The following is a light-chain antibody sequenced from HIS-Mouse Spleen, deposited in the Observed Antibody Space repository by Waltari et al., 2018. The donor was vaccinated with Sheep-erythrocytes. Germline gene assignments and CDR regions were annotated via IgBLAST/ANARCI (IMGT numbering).Light chain of an antibody. CDR2: EVS. CDR1: SSDVGGYNY. J-gene: IGLJ2*01. Sequence: SALTQPASVSGSPGQSITVSCTGTSSDVGGYNYVSWYQQHPGKAPKLMIYEVSNRPSGVSNRFSGSKSGNTAPLTISGLQAEDEADYYCSSYTSSSTQVFGGGTKLTVL. CDR3: SSYTSSSTQV. V-gene: IGLV2-14*01.